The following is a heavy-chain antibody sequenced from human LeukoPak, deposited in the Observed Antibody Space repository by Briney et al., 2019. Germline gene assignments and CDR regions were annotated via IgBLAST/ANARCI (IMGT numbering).Heavy chain of an antibody. J-gene: IGHJ6*03. D-gene: IGHD6-13*01. CDR3: ARGRGSSWYAYYMDV. Sequence: SETLSLTCAVYGVSFSGYYWSWIRQPPGKGLEWIGEIIHSGSTNYNPSLKSRVTISVDTSKNQFSLKLSSVTAADTAVYYCARGRGSSWYAYYMDVWGKGTTVTVSS. V-gene: IGHV4-34*01. CDR2: IIHSGST. CDR1: GVSFSGYY.